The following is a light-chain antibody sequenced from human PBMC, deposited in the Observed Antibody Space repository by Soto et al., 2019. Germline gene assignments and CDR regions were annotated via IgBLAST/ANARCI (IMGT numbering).Light chain of an antibody. CDR1: SSDVGGYNY. CDR2: EVS. J-gene: IGLJ2*01. V-gene: IGLV2-8*01. CDR3: SSYARNRDIL. Sequence: QSALTQPPSASGSPGQSVAISCTGTSSDVGGYNYVSWYQQHPGKAPKLMIYEVSKRPSRVPDRFSGSKSGNTASLTVSGLQAEDEADYYCSSYARNRDILFGGGTKLTVL.